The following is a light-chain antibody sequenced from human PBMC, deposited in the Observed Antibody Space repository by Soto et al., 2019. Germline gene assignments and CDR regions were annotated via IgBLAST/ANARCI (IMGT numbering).Light chain of an antibody. CDR1: QSVLYSSDNKNY. CDR3: QQRSNWPLT. CDR2: WAS. J-gene: IGKJ1*01. Sequence: DIVMTQSPDSLAVSLGERATINCKSSQSVLYSSDNKNYLLWYQQKPGQPPKLLMYWASTRESGVPDRFSGSGSGTDFTLTISSLEPEDFAVYYCQQRSNWPLTFGQGTKVEIK. V-gene: IGKV4-1*01.